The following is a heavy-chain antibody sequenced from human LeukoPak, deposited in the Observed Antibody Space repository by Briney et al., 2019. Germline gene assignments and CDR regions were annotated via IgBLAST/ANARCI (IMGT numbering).Heavy chain of an antibody. J-gene: IGHJ4*02. D-gene: IGHD5-24*01. CDR3: ARGKARDGYNYPGVFDY. CDR2: MNPNSGNT. CDR1: GYTFTSYD. Sequence: ASVKVSCKASGYTFTSYDINWVRQATGQGLEWMGWMNPNSGNTGYAQKFQGRVTMTRNTSISTAYMELSSLRSEDTAVYYCARGKARDGYNYPGVFDYWGQGTLDTVSS. V-gene: IGHV1-8*01.